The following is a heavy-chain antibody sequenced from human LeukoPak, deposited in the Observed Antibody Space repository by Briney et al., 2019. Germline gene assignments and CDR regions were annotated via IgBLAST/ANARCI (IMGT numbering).Heavy chain of an antibody. CDR2: ISYDGSNK. CDR1: GFTFSSYG. Sequence: GRSLRLSCAASGFTFSSYGMHWVRQAPGKGLEWVAVISYDGSNKYYADSVKGRFTISRDNSKNTLYLQMNSLRAEDTAVYYCAKAYSRYGSGWYFGDYWGQGTLVTVSS. D-gene: IGHD6-19*01. V-gene: IGHV3-30*18. J-gene: IGHJ4*02. CDR3: AKAYSRYGSGWYFGDY.